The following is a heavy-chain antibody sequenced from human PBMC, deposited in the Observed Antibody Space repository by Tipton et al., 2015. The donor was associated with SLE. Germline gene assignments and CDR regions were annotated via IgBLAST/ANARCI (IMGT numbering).Heavy chain of an antibody. D-gene: IGHD3-10*01. CDR1: GFTFSSYA. CDR2: ISYDGSNK. V-gene: IGHV3-30*04. Sequence: SLRLTCAASGFTFSSYAMHWVRQAPGKSLEWVAVISYDGSNKYYADSVKGRFTISRDNSKNTLYLQMNGLRPDDTAVYYCARRVGSYYGMDVWGQGTTVTVSS. J-gene: IGHJ6*02. CDR3: ARRVGSYYGMDV.